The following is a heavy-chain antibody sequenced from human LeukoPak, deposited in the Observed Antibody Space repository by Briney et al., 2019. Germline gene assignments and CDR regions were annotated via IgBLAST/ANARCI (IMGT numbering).Heavy chain of an antibody. V-gene: IGHV4-59*08. Sequence: PSETLSLTCTVSGGSISGYYWSWIRQPPGKGLEWIGYIYCSGSTNYNPSLESRVTISVDTSKNQFSLNLNSVTAADTAVYYCARHRSTSGWDYWGQGTLVSVSS. D-gene: IGHD6-19*01. CDR1: GGSISGYY. J-gene: IGHJ4*02. CDR3: ARHRSTSGWDY. CDR2: IYCSGST.